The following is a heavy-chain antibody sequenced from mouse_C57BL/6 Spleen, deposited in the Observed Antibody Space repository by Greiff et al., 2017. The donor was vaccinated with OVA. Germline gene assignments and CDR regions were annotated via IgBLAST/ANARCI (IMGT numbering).Heavy chain of an antibody. CDR2: FYPGSGSI. D-gene: IGHD2-5*01. J-gene: IGHJ3*01. CDR3: ARHEGAYYSNYPFAY. CDR1: GYTFTEYT. V-gene: IGHV1-62-2*01. Sequence: VKLMESGAELVKPGASVKLSCKASGYTFTEYTIHWVKQRSGQGLEWIGWFYPGSGSIKYNEKFKDKATLTADKSSSTVYMELSRLTSEDSAVYFCARHEGAYYSNYPFAYWGQGTLVTVSA.